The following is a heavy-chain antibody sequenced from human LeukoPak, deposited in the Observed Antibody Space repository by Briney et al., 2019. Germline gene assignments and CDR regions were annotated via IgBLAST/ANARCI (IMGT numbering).Heavy chain of an antibody. Sequence: GGSLRLSCAASGFTFDDYGMSWVRQAPGKGLEWVSSINWNGGSTDYADSVKGRFTVSRDNAKNSLYLQMNSLRAEDTAFYYCARAPDLDWGSYRYLDYWGQGTLVTVSS. CDR2: INWNGGST. J-gene: IGHJ4*02. V-gene: IGHV3-20*04. D-gene: IGHD3-16*02. CDR3: ARAPDLDWGSYRYLDY. CDR1: GFTFDDYG.